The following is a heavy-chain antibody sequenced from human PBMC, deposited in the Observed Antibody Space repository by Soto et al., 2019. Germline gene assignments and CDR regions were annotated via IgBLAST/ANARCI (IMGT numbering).Heavy chain of an antibody. CDR2: ILNSGSP. CDR1: GASIQNGGYF. D-gene: IGHD5-12*01. V-gene: IGHV4-30-4*01. J-gene: IGHJ5*02. Sequence: QVQLQESGPGLVRPSQTLSLTCSVSGASIQNGGYFWSWIRQSPGKGLEWIGHILNSGSPYNNPSLGGEFTIPPDTPMNQSSLALTSVTAAARARFNCAKGRTAKKVAPGGKGTWVPVS. CDR3: AKGRTAKKVAP.